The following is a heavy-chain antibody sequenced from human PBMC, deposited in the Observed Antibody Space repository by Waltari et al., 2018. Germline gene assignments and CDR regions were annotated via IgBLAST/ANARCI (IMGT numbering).Heavy chain of an antibody. D-gene: IGHD6-19*01. J-gene: IGHJ4*02. CDR1: GFTFSSYA. CDR2: ISGSGGST. V-gene: IGHV3-23*01. Sequence: EVQLLESGGGLVQPGGSLRLSCAASGFTFSSYAMSWVRQAPGTGLEWVSAISGSGGSTYYAESVKGRFTISRDNSKNTLYLQMNSLRAEDTAVYYCAKDFPDSSGWYGGKSEGTFFDYWGQGTLVTVSS. CDR3: AKDFPDSSGWYGGKSEGTFFDY.